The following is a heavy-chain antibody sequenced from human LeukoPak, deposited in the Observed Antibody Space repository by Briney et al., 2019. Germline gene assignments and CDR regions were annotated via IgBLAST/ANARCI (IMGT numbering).Heavy chain of an antibody. V-gene: IGHV1-69*13. J-gene: IGHJ6*03. CDR3: ARDLRGYCSGGSCYTDYYYYYYMDV. CDR2: IIPIFGTA. CDR1: GGTFSSYA. Sequence: SVKVSCKASGGTFSSYAISWVRQAPGQGLEWTGGIIPIFGTANYAQKFQGRVTITADESTSTAYMELSSLRSEDTAVYYCARDLRGYCSGGSCYTDYYYYYYMDVWGKGTTATVSS. D-gene: IGHD2-15*01.